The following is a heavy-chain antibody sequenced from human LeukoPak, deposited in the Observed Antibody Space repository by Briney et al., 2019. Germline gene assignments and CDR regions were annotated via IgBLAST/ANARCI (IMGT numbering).Heavy chain of an antibody. CDR1: GGSISSHY. J-gene: IGHJ5*02. Sequence: SETLPLTCTVSGGSISSHYWSWIRQPPGKGLEWIGYIYYSGSTNYNPSLKSRVTISVDTSKNQFSLKLSSVTAADTAVYYCARGSIYSNYGDWFDPWGQGTLVTVSS. CDR3: ARGSIYSNYGDWFDP. D-gene: IGHD4-11*01. V-gene: IGHV4-59*11. CDR2: IYYSGST.